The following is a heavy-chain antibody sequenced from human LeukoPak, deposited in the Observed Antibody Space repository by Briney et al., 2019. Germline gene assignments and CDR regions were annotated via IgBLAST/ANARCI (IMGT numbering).Heavy chain of an antibody. CDR3: ATVTYYYDSSGFAFGI. CDR2: FDPEDGET. Sequence: ASVKVSCKVSGYTLTELSMHWARQAPGKGLEWMGGFDPEDGETIYAQKFQGRVTMTEDTSTDTAYMELSSLRSEDTAVYYCATVTYYYDSSGFAFGIWGQGTMVTVSS. D-gene: IGHD3-22*01. CDR1: GYTLTELS. V-gene: IGHV1-24*01. J-gene: IGHJ3*02.